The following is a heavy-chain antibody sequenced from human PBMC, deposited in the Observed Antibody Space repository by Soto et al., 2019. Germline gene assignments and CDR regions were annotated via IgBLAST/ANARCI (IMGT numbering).Heavy chain of an antibody. V-gene: IGHV3-33*01. D-gene: IGHD5-12*01. J-gene: IGHJ6*02. Sequence: QVQLVESGGGVVQPGRSLRLSCAASGFTFSSYGMHWVRQAPGKGLEWVAVIWYDGSTKYYADSVKGRFTISKDKSKNTRYLQTNSLRAEETAVYYCARDQWHGLKGWLRLYGMDVWGQGTTVTVSS. CDR2: IWYDGSTK. CDR3: ARDQWHGLKGWLRLYGMDV. CDR1: GFTFSSYG.